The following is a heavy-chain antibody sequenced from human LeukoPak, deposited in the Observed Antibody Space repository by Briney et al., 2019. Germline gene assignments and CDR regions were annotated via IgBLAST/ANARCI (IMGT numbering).Heavy chain of an antibody. CDR3: ARDAFSPPYYYYYMDV. V-gene: IGHV1-18*01. J-gene: IGHJ6*03. CDR2: ISAYNGNT. Sequence: ASVKVSCKASGYTFTSYGISWVRQAPGQGLEWMGWISAYNGNTNYAQKLQGRVTMTTDTSTSTAYMELRSLRSDDTAVYYCARDAFSPPYYYYYMDVWGKGTTVTVSS. D-gene: IGHD3-16*01. CDR1: GYTFTSYG.